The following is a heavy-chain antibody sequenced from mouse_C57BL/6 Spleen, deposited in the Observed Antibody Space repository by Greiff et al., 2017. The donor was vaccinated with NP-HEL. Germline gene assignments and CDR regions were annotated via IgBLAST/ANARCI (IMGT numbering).Heavy chain of an antibody. D-gene: IGHD2-3*01. J-gene: IGHJ4*01. CDR1: GYSFTGYF. CDR3: ARSLYDLYYGMDY. V-gene: IGHV1-20*01. CDR2: INPYNGDT. Sequence: VQLQQSGPELVKPGDSVKISCKASGYSFTGYFMNWVMQSHGKSLEWIGRINPYNGDTFYNQKFKGKATLTVDKSSSTAHLELRSLTSEDSAVYYCARSLYDLYYGMDYWGQGTSVTVSS.